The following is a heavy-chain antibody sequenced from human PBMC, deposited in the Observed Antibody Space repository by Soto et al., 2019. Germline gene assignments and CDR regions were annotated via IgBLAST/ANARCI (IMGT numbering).Heavy chain of an antibody. J-gene: IGHJ4*02. CDR1: GFSVSSNY. V-gene: IGHV3-53*05. CDR3: ARVPFSQYPHDTSGFHK. D-gene: IGHD3-22*01. CDR2: IYSGGDT. Sequence: GGSLRLSCAASGFSVSSNYMNWVRQAPGKGLEWLSVIYSGGDTHYADSVKGRFSVSRDNSENRVYLEMKSLRVEDTAIYYCARVPFSQYPHDTSGFHKWGLRTLVTVSS.